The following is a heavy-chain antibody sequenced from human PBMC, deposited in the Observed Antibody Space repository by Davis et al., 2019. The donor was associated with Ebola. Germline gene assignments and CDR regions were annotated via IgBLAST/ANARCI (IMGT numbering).Heavy chain of an antibody. D-gene: IGHD3-3*01. CDR3: ARDSATIFGPHFDY. Sequence: PGGSLRLSCAASGFTVSSNYMSWVRQAPGKGLEWVSVIYSGGSTYYADSVKGRFTISRDNSKNTLYLQMNSLRAEDTAVYYCARDSATIFGPHFDYWGQGTLVTVSS. CDR2: IYSGGST. V-gene: IGHV3-53*01. CDR1: GFTVSSNY. J-gene: IGHJ4*02.